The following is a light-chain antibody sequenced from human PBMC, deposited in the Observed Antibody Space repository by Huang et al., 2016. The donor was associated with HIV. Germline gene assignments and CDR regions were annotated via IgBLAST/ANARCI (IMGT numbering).Light chain of an antibody. CDR1: QDISNS. CDR3: QQYSRAPFT. Sequence: DIQMTQSPSSLSASVGDRVTITCRASQDISNSLAWYQQKPGKAPSLLIYGTSGLGSGVPSRLSGSGSGTDYTLSINSLLPEDFATYFCQQYSRAPFTFGQGTKLQIK. J-gene: IGKJ2*01. V-gene: IGKV1-NL1*01. CDR2: GTS.